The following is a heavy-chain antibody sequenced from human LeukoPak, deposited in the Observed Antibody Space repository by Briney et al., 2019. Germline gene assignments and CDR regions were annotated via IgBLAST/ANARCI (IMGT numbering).Heavy chain of an antibody. J-gene: IGHJ5*02. Sequence: CGPTLVKPTQTLTLTRTFSGFSLSTSQVGVGWIRQPPGKALEWLALTYWGDDKRFSPSLKSRLTITKDATKNQVVLTMANLDPVDTATYYCAHKPAQKNYFNPWGQGTLVTVSS. CDR3: AHKPAQKNYFNP. D-gene: IGHD1-7*01. V-gene: IGHV2-5*02. CDR2: TYWGDDK. CDR1: GFSLSTSQVG.